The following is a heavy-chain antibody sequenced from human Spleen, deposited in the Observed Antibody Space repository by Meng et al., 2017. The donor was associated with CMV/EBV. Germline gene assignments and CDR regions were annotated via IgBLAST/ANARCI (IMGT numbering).Heavy chain of an antibody. D-gene: IGHD3-9*01. CDR3: ARAHYDILTGYSGLDY. Sequence: LSLTCAASGFTFSSYAMHWVRQAPGKGMEWVAVISYDGSNKYYADAVKGRFNISRDNSKNTLYLQMNSLRAEDTAVYYCARAHYDILTGYSGLDYSGQGTLVTVSS. CDR2: ISYDGSNK. CDR1: GFTFSSYA. J-gene: IGHJ4*02. V-gene: IGHV3-30*04.